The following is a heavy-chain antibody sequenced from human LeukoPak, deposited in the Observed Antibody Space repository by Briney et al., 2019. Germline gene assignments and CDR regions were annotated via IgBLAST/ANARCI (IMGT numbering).Heavy chain of an antibody. CDR3: ARPPDDFWSGYYPD. CDR2: INPNSGGT. CDR1: GYTFTGYY. V-gene: IGHV1-2*02. J-gene: IGHJ4*02. D-gene: IGHD3-3*01. Sequence: ASVKVSCKASGYTFTGYYMHWLRQAPGQGLEWMGWINPNSGGTNYAQKFQGRVTMTRDTSISTAYMELSRLRSDDTAVYYCARPPDDFWSGYYPDWGQGTLVTVSS.